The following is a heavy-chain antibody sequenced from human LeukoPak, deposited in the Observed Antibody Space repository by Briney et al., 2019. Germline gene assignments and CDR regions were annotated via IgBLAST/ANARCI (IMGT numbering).Heavy chain of an antibody. D-gene: IGHD2-15*01. CDR3: ASDGGGYCSGGSCYVWFDP. Sequence: SETLSLTCTVSGGSISSSSYYWGWIRQPPGKGLEWIGSIYYSGSTYYNPSLKSRVTISVDTSKNQFSLKLSSVTAADTAVYYCASDGGGYCSGGSCYVWFDPWGQGTLVTVPS. CDR2: IYYSGST. CDR1: GGSISSSSYY. V-gene: IGHV4-39*01. J-gene: IGHJ5*02.